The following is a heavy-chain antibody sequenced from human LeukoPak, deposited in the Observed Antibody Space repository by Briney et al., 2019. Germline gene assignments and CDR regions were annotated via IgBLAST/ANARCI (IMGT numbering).Heavy chain of an antibody. D-gene: IGHD6-13*01. V-gene: IGHV3-30*04. Sequence: GGSLRLSCAASGFTFSSYAMHWVRQAPGKGLEWVAVISYDGSNKYYADSVKGRFTISRDNSKNTLYLQMNSLRAEDTAVYYCARDSSSWSHIDYWGQGTLVTVSS. CDR3: ARDSSSWSHIDY. CDR2: ISYDGSNK. J-gene: IGHJ4*02. CDR1: GFTFSSYA.